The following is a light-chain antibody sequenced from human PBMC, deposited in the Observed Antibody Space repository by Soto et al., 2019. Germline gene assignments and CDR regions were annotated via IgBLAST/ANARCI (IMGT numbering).Light chain of an antibody. J-gene: IGLJ1*01. CDR3: SAYTFSRTYV. Sequence: QSVLTQPASVSGSPGQSITMSCTGTSSDVGAYNFVSWHQQHPGKAPKLMIYSVYDRPSGISYRFSGSKSGNTASLTISGLQGEDEADYYCSAYTFSRTYVFGTGTKVTVL. CDR1: SSDVGAYNF. CDR2: SVY. V-gene: IGLV2-14*03.